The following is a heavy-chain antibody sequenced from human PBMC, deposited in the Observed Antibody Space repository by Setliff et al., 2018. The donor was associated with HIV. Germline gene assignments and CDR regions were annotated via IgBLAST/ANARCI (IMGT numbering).Heavy chain of an antibody. D-gene: IGHD3-3*01. Sequence: VSCKASGPTLVNPTETLTLTCTVSGFSLSNTRMGVSWIRQPPGKALEWLAHIFPNDEKSYSASLKSRVTISEDTSKSQVVLTMTNMDPLDTATYFCARYNFRRGYWDYFDYWGQGTQVTVSS. CDR3: ARYNFRRGYWDYFDY. V-gene: IGHV2-26*01. CDR2: IFPNDEK. CDR1: GFSLSNTRMG. J-gene: IGHJ4*02.